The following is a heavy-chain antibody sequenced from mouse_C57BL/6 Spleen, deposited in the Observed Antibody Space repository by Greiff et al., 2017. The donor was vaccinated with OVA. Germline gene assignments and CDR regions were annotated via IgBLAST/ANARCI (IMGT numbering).Heavy chain of an antibody. Sequence: EVKLVESGGGLVKPGGSLKLSCAASGFTFSSYAMSWVRQTPEKRLEWVATISDGGSYTYYPDNVKGRFTISRDNAKNNLYLQMSHLKSEDTAMYYCARDRDGNYLDYFDYGGQGTTLTVSS. V-gene: IGHV5-4*01. D-gene: IGHD2-1*01. CDR2: ISDGGSYT. J-gene: IGHJ2*01. CDR3: ARDRDGNYLDYFDY. CDR1: GFTFSSYA.